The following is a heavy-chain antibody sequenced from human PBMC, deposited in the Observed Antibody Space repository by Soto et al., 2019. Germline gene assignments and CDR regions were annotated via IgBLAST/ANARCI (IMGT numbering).Heavy chain of an antibody. CDR2: ISGSGGST. D-gene: IGHD3-9*01. V-gene: IGHV3-23*01. Sequence: EVQLLESGGGLVQPGGSLRLSCAASGFTFSSYAMSWVRQAPGKGLEWVSAISGSGGSTYYADSVKGRFTISRDNSKKRLYLQMNSLRAEDTGVYYCAKVHSTTAYYDILTGYRAPDYWGQGTLVTVSS. CDR1: GFTFSSYA. CDR3: AKVHSTTAYYDILTGYRAPDY. J-gene: IGHJ4*02.